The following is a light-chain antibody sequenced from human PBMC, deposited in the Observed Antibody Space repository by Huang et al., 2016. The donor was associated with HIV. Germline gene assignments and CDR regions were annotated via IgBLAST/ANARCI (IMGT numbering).Light chain of an antibody. J-gene: IGKJ3*01. V-gene: IGKV1-39*01. CDR2: AAY. Sequence: DIQMTQSPSSLSASVGDRVTITCRASQSISSYLNWDQQKPGKAPKHLIYAAYSLQSGVPSRVSGSGSGTDVTLTISSLQPKDFATYYCQQSYSTPFTFGPGTKVDIK. CDR3: QQSYSTPFT. CDR1: QSISSY.